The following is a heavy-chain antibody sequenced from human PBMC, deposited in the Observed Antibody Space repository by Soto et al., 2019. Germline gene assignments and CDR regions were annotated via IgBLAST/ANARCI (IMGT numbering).Heavy chain of an antibody. D-gene: IGHD3-16*02. Sequence: QMQLQESGPGLVKPSQTLSLICTVSGGSINSGGYYWTWIRQRPGKGLEWIGFISYTGSTYYTASLKSRVVISVDRSRNQFSLRLASVTVADTAIYYCTTPDRRWFDPWGPGTPVIVSS. V-gene: IGHV4-31*03. CDR1: GGSINSGGYY. J-gene: IGHJ5*02. CDR2: ISYTGST. CDR3: TTPDRRWFDP.